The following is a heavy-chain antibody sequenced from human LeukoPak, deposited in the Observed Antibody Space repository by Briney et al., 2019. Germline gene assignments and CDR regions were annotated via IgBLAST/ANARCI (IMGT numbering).Heavy chain of an antibody. Sequence: PSETLSLTCTVSGGSISSSSYYWGWIRQPPGKGLEWIGSIYYSGSTYYNPSLKSRVTISVDTSKNQFSLKLSSVTAADTAVYYCARERIRGAFDIWGQGTMVTVSS. CDR3: ARERIRGAFDI. J-gene: IGHJ3*02. V-gene: IGHV4-39*02. CDR1: GGSISSSSYY. D-gene: IGHD2/OR15-2a*01. CDR2: IYYSGST.